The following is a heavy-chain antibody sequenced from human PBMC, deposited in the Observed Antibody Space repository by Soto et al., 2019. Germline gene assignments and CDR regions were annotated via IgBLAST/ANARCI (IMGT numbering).Heavy chain of an antibody. D-gene: IGHD3-3*01. CDR2: INPNSGGT. CDR3: AGSFSSGYYSLVAYYDDYGMDV. V-gene: IGHV1-2*02. CDR1: GYTFTGYY. Sequence: ASVKVSCKASGYTFTGYYMHWVRQAPGQGLEWMGWINPNSGGTNYAQKFQGRVTMTRDTSISTAYRELRRRRSDDTAVYYCAGSFSSGYYSLVAYYDDYGMDVWGHGTTVTVSS. J-gene: IGHJ6*02.